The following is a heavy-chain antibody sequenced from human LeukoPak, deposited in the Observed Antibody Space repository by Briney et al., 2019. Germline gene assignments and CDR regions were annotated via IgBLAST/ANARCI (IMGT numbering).Heavy chain of an antibody. V-gene: IGHV1-24*01. D-gene: IGHD1-26*01. Sequence: ASVTVSCKVSGYTLTELSMHWVRQPPGKGLEWMGGFDSEDGETIYAQKFQGRVTMTEDTSTDTAYMELSSLRSEDTAVYYCATCIVGACDAFDIWGQGTMVTVFS. CDR1: GYTLTELS. CDR3: ATCIVGACDAFDI. CDR2: FDSEDGET. J-gene: IGHJ3*02.